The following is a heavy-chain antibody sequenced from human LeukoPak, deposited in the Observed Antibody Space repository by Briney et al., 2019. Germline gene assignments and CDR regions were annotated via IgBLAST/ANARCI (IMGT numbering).Heavy chain of an antibody. D-gene: IGHD3-16*01. J-gene: IGHJ5*02. CDR1: GYSISSGYY. CDR2: IYHSGST. Sequence: SETLSLTCAVSGYSISSGYYWGWIRQPPGKGLEWIGSIYHSGSTYYNPSLKSRVTISVDTSKNQFPLKLSSVTAADTAVYYCARHTLYGVESWFDPWGQGTLVTVSS. CDR3: ARHTLYGVESWFDP. V-gene: IGHV4-38-2*01.